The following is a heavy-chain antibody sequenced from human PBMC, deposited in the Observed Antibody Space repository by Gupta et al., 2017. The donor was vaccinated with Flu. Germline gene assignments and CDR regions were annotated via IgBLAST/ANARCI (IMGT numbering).Heavy chain of an antibody. CDR2: ISGSSSYI. V-gene: IGHV3-21*01. CDR3: ARGPDIVIVPSTIRYYYYYMDV. Sequence: WVASISGSSSYIYYADSVKGRFTISRDNAKNSLYLQMNSLRAEDTAVYYCARGPDIVIVPSTIRYYYYYMDVWGKGTTVTGSS. D-gene: IGHD2-2*01. J-gene: IGHJ6*03.